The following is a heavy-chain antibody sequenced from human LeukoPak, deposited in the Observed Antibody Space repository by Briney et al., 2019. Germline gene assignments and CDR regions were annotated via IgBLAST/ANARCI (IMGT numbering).Heavy chain of an antibody. Sequence: SETLSLTCTVSGYSISSGYYWGWIRQPPGKGLEWIGSIYHSGSTYYKPSRKSRITIAIDTTKNQFALKLSSVTATATAVYYCARYLYYHDSSGYPYYFDYWGQGTLVTVSS. CDR3: ARYLYYHDSSGYPYYFDY. CDR2: IYHSGST. D-gene: IGHD3-22*01. CDR1: GYSISSGYY. V-gene: IGHV4-38-2*02. J-gene: IGHJ4*02.